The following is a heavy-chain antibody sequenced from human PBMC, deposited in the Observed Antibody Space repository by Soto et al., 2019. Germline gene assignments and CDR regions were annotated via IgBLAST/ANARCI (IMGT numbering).Heavy chain of an antibody. CDR1: GXTLSSYG. V-gene: IGHV3-30*03. D-gene: IGHD3-3*01. CDR2: ISYDGSNK. Sequence: GSMRLSGAASGXTLSSYGMPWVRQAPGRGLEWVAVISYDGSNKYYADAVKGRFTISRHNSKNTISLQTISLRHEDTPVYYCARVRITIFGVVITPFDYWGQGTLVTVSS. J-gene: IGHJ4*01. CDR3: ARVRITIFGVVITPFDY.